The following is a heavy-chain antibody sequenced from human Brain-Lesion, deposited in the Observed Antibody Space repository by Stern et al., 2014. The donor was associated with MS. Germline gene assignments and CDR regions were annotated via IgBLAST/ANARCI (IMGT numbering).Heavy chain of an antibody. Sequence: MQLVESGAEVKKPGASVKVSCKASGYTFSSYDITWVRQASGHGLEWMGWMNPYSGNTCYAQKFKGRVSMTSDPSISTVYMELTSLTSDDTAVYFCARAVRNQLLSEYWGQGTLVTVSS. V-gene: IGHV1-8*01. CDR1: GYTFSSYD. CDR3: ARAVRNQLLSEY. J-gene: IGHJ4*02. CDR2: MNPYSGNT. D-gene: IGHD2-2*01.